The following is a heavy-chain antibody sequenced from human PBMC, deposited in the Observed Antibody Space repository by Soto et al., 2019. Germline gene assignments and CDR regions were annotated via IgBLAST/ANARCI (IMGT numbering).Heavy chain of an antibody. CDR2: ISYPGANQ. Sequence: QVRLVESGGGAVQPGDSLRLSCAASGFTFSTYALHWVRQAPGKGLEWVAFISYPGANQSYADSVKGRFTVSRDNSKNIAFLQMTRLKPEDSAGYYCAIDAFLYSRGADYDHWGQGTLVTVSS. CDR1: GFTFSTYA. D-gene: IGHD4-4*01. V-gene: IGHV3-30*04. J-gene: IGHJ4*02. CDR3: AIDAFLYSRGADYDH.